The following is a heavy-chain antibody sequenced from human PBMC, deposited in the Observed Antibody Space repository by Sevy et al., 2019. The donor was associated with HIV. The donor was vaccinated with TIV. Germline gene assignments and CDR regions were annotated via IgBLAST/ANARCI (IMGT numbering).Heavy chain of an antibody. J-gene: IGHJ6*02. Sequence: SETLSLTCTVSGGSISSSSYYWGWIRQPPGKGLEWIGSIYYSGSTYYNPSLKSRVTISVDTSKNQFSLKLSSVTAADTAVYYCARQGKYSSSWRIPYYYYYGMDVWGQGTTVTVSS. CDR3: ARQGKYSSSWRIPYYYYYGMDV. CDR1: GGSISSSSYY. CDR2: IYYSGST. D-gene: IGHD6-13*01. V-gene: IGHV4-39*01.